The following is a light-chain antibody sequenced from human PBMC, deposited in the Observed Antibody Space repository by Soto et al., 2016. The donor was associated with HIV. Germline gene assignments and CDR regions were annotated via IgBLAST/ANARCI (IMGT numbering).Light chain of an antibody. J-gene: IGLJ2*01. CDR1: YIGSKS. CDR2: DDS. CDR3: QVWDSSSDLVV. V-gene: IGLV3-21*01. Sequence: SYELTQPPSVSVAPGKTAQITCGGNYIGSKSVHWYQQKPGQAPVVVVYDDSDRPSGIPERFSGSNSGHTATLTISGVEAGDEADYYCQVWDSSSDLVVFGGGTKLTVL.